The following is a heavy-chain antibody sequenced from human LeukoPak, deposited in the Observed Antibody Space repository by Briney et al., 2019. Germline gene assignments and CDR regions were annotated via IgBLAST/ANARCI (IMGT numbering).Heavy chain of an antibody. J-gene: IGHJ5*02. V-gene: IGHV4-38-2*02. CDR3: AGDSSSFNWFDP. Sequence: SETLSPTCTLSLDSISSGYYWGWIRQPPGKGLEGIGSIYQSGSTYYNPSLKIRATISVDTSRNQFSLKLSSVTAADTAVYYGAGDSSSFNWFDPWGQGTLVTVSS. CDR1: LDSISSGYY. CDR2: IYQSGST. D-gene: IGHD6-13*01.